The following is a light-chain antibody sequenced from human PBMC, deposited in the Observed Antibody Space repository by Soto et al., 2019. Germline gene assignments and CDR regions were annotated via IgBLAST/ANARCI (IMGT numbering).Light chain of an antibody. CDR1: QSVSSNY. V-gene: IGKV3-20*01. CDR3: QQYNNWPTWT. CDR2: GAS. J-gene: IGKJ1*01. Sequence: EIVLTQSPGTLSLSPGERATLSCGASQSVSSNYLAWYQQKPGQAPRLLIFGASIRVKGIPDRFIGSGSGTDFTLTISRLEPEDFAVYYCQQYNNWPTWTFGQGTKVDIK.